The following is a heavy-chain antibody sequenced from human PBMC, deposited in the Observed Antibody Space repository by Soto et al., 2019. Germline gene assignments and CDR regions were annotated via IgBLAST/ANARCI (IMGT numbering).Heavy chain of an antibody. J-gene: IGHJ4*02. Sequence: SETLSLTCTVSGGSISSYYWSWIRQPPGKGLEWIGYIFYSGNTNYDPSLKSRVTISVDTSKSQFSLKLSSVTAADTAVYYCAREEDFWSGYLAYWGQGTLVTVSS. V-gene: IGHV4-59*01. CDR2: IFYSGNT. CDR1: GGSISSYY. D-gene: IGHD3-3*01. CDR3: AREEDFWSGYLAY.